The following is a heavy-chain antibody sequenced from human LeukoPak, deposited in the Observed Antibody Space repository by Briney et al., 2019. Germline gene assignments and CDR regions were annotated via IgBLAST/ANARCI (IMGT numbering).Heavy chain of an antibody. Sequence: SETLSLTCTVSGGSISSYYWSWIRQPPGKGLEWIGYIYYSGSTNYNPSLKSRVTISVDTSKNQFSLKLSSVTAADTAVYYCARGGITIFGVVDYWGQGTLVTVSS. CDR3: ARGGITIFGVVDY. CDR1: GGSISSYY. CDR2: IYYSGST. D-gene: IGHD3-3*01. J-gene: IGHJ4*02. V-gene: IGHV4-59*01.